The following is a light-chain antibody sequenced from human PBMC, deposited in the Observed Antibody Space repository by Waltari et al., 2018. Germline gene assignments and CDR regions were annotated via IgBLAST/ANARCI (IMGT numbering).Light chain of an antibody. CDR2: STS. CDR1: QSVNSRY. CDR3: QQYGKT. J-gene: IGKJ1*01. V-gene: IGKV3-20*01. Sequence: EILLTQSPGTLSLSPGERAPLSCRASQSVNSRYLALHQQRHGQAPRLTISSTSSRATGIPDRFSCSGSGTDFTLTISRLEPEDFAVYYCQQYGKTFGQGTKVEIK.